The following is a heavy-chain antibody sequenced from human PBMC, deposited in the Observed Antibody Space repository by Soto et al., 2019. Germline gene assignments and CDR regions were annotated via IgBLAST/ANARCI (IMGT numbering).Heavy chain of an antibody. CDR2: INYIGNT. CDR1: GDSINSAAYY. Sequence: PSETLSLTCTVSGDSINSAAYYWTWIRHHPGDGLEWIGYINYIGNTNYNPSLQSRVTISADVSKNQFSLRLTSVTAADTAVYYCLRDRTSSIFDRYDYNGMDVWGPGTAVTLS. V-gene: IGHV4-31*03. J-gene: IGHJ6*02. CDR3: LRDRTSSIFDRYDYNGMDV. D-gene: IGHD3-3*02.